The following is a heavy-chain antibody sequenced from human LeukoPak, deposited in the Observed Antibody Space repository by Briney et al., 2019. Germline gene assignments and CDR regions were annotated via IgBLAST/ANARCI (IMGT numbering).Heavy chain of an antibody. CDR2: IYYGGT. CDR1: GGSISSGYYY. D-gene: IGHD6-6*01. J-gene: IGHJ4*02. V-gene: IGHV4-30-4*01. Sequence: SGPGLVKPSETLSLTCTVSGGSISSGYYYWSWIRQPPGKGLEYIGYIYYGGTYYNPSLKSRVTISVDTSKNQFSLKLSSVTAADTAVYYCARGTWSSSIDYWGQGTLVTVSS. CDR3: ARGTWSSSIDY.